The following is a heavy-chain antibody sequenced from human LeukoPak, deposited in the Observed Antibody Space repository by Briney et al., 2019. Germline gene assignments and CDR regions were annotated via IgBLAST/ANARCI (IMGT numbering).Heavy chain of an antibody. CDR3: ARDLSLRRDIVVVVAGY. CDR1: GYTFTSYG. D-gene: IGHD2-15*01. CDR2: ISAYNGNT. J-gene: IGHJ4*02. V-gene: IGHV1-18*01. Sequence: ASVKVSCKASGYTFTSYGISWVRQAPGQGLEWMGWISAYNGNTNYVQKLQGRVTMTTDTSTSTAYMELRSLRSDDTAVYYCARDLSLRRDIVVVVAGYWGQGTLVTVSS.